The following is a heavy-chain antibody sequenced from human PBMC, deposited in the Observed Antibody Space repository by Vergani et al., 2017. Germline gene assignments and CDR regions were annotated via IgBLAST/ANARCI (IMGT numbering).Heavy chain of an antibody. CDR1: GGSISSYY. V-gene: IGHV4-59*01. CDR3: ARERYCSGGSCYYAFDI. J-gene: IGHJ3*02. CDR2: IYYSGST. D-gene: IGHD2-15*01. Sequence: QVQLQESGPGLVKPSETLSLTCTVSGGSISSYYWSWIRQPPGKGLEWIGYIYYSGSTNYNPSLKSRVTISVDTSKNQFSLKLSSVTAADTAVYYCARERYCSGGSCYYAFDIWGQGTTVTVSS.